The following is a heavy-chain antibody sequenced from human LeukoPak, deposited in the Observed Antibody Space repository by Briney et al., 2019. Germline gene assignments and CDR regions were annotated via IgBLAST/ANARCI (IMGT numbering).Heavy chain of an antibody. CDR2: ISGSGGST. CDR3: AKDERGYSYGDYYFDY. Sequence: PGGSLRLSCAASGFTFSSYAMSWVRQAPGKGLEWVSAISGSGGSTYYADSVKGRFTIPRDNSKNTLYLQMNSLRAEDTAVYYCAKDERGYSYGDYYFDYWGQGTLVTVSS. CDR1: GFTFSSYA. V-gene: IGHV3-23*01. J-gene: IGHJ4*02. D-gene: IGHD5-18*01.